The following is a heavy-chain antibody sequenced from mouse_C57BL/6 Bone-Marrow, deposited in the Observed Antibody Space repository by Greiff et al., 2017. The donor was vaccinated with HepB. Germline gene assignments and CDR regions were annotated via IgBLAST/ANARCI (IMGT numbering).Heavy chain of an antibody. CDR1: GFTFSSYG. V-gene: IGHV5-6*01. CDR3: ARDFFPDY. J-gene: IGHJ2*01. Sequence: EVQLVESGGDLVKPGGSLKLSCAASGFTFSSYGMSWVRQTPDKRLEWVATISSGGSYTYYPDSVKGRFTISRDNAKNTLYLQMSSLKSEDTAMYYCARDFFPDYWGQGTTLTVSS. CDR2: ISSGGSYT.